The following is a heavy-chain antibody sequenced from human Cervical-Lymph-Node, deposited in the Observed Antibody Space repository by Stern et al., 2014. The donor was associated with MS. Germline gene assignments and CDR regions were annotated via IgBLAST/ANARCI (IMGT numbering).Heavy chain of an antibody. CDR1: GNSFTNYH. D-gene: IGHD3-10*01. V-gene: IGHV1-46*01. J-gene: IGHJ6*02. CDR3: ARDGITMPRGVLVSSYFGMDV. CDR2: SNTGGASP. Sequence: QVQLVESGAEVKKPGASVKISCKAPGNSFTNYHIHWVRQAPGQGFEWLGISNTGGASPTYAQKFQDRVAMTRDTSASTVYLEINSLRSEDTAVYFCARDGITMPRGVLVSSYFGMDVWGQGTTVIVSS.